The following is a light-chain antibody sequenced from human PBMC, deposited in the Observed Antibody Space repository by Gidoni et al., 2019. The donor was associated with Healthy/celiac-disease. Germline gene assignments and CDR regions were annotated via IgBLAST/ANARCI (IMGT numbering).Light chain of an antibody. CDR3: QQRSNWPPWT. V-gene: IGKV3-11*01. CDR1: QSVSSY. J-gene: IGKJ1*01. CDR2: DAS. Sequence: EIVLTQSPATLSLSPGERATLSCRASQSVSSYLAWYQQKPGQAPRLLIYDASTRATGIPARFSGSGSGTDFTLTISSLEPEDFAVYYCQQRSNWPPWTFXHXTKVXIK.